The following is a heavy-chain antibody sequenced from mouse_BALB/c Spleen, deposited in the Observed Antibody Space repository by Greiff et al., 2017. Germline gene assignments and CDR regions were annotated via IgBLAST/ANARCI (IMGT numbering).Heavy chain of an antibody. J-gene: IGHJ3*01. CDR3: ARSYGNPAWFAY. D-gene: IGHD2-10*02. Sequence: VQLQQSGAELVKPGASVKLSCTASGFNIKDTYMHWVKQRPEQGLEWIGRIDPANGNTKYDPKFQGKATITADTSSNTAYLQLSSLTSEDTAVYYCARSYGNPAWFAYWGQGTLVTVSA. CDR2: IDPANGNT. CDR1: GFNIKDTY. V-gene: IGHV14-3*02.